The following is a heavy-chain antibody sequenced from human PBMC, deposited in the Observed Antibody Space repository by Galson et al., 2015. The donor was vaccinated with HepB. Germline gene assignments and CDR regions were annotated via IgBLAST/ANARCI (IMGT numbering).Heavy chain of an antibody. D-gene: IGHD6-19*01. CDR2: IYNSGTT. Sequence: TLSLTCTVSGGSISTYYWSWIRQPPGKGLEWVGYIYNSGTTNYNPSLKSRVTISADTSKNQFSLKLRSVTAADTAVYYCARQLWLAWYYFDYWGQGALVTVSS. J-gene: IGHJ4*02. CDR3: ARQLWLAWYYFDY. CDR1: GGSISTYY. V-gene: IGHV4-59*08.